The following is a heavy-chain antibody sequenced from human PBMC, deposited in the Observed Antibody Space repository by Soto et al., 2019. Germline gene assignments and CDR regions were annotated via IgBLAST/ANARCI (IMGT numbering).Heavy chain of an antibody. CDR1: GYTFNSYD. J-gene: IGHJ3*02. CDR3: ARESSSGAFDI. D-gene: IGHD1-26*01. V-gene: IGHV1-8*01. Sequence: QVQLVQSGAEVKKPGASVKVSCKTSGYTFNSYDINWVRQATGQGLEWMGWMNPNSGNTADAQKFQGRVTMTRNNSISTAYMELSSLRSEDTAVYYCARESSSGAFDIWCQVTMVTVSS. CDR2: MNPNSGNT.